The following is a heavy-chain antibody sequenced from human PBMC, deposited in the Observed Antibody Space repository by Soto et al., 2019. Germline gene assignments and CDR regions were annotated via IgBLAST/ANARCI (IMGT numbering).Heavy chain of an antibody. CDR2: IIPILGIE. V-gene: IGHV1-69*02. J-gene: IGHJ3*02. CDR3: ARGAPDAFDI. Sequence: ASVKVSCKASGGTFSSHTFTWVRQAPGQGLEWVGRIIPILGIENYEQKLQGRVTITADKSTSTAYMELSSLRSDDTAMYFCARGAPDAFDIWGQGTMVTVSS. CDR1: GGTFSSHT.